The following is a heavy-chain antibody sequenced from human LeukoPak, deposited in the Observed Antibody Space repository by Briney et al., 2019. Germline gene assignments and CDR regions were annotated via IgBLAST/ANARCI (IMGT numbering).Heavy chain of an antibody. V-gene: IGHV4-61*02. CDR2: IYTSGST. D-gene: IGHD3-10*01. CDR3: AREYYYGSGSFGYMDV. CDR1: GDSISSGSHY. J-gene: IGHJ6*03. Sequence: PSETLSLTCAVSGDSISSGSHYWSWIRQPAGKGLEWIGRIYTSGSTNDNPSRKSRVTISVDTSKHQFSLKLNSVTAADTAVYFCAREYYYGSGSFGYMDVWGKGTTVTISS.